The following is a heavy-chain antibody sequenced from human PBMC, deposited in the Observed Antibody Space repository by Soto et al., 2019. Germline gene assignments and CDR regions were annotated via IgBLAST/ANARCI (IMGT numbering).Heavy chain of an antibody. CDR1: GFTFSGYN. Sequence: GGSLRLSCAASGFTFSGYNMNWVRQAPGKGLEWVSYISSSSGTIYYADSVKGRFTTSRDNAKNSLYLQMNSLRAEDTAVYYCAKPRGYYDSSGYPTPDYWGRGTLVTVSS. J-gene: IGHJ4*01. CDR2: ISSSSGTI. V-gene: IGHV3-48*01. CDR3: AKPRGYYDSSGYPTPDY. D-gene: IGHD3-22*01.